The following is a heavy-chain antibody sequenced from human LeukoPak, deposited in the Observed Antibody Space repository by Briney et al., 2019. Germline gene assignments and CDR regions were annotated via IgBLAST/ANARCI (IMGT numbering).Heavy chain of an antibody. CDR2: IYYSGST. J-gene: IGHJ2*01. CDR3: ARVTQKLERIAVARTSEWRANWYFDL. CDR1: GDSISSSSYY. V-gene: IGHV4-39*07. D-gene: IGHD6-19*01. Sequence: PSETLSLTCTVSGDSISSSSYYWGWIRQPPGKGLEWIGSIYYSGSTNYNPSLKRRVTMSVDTSQNQFFLKVNSVTAADTAVYYCARVTQKLERIAVARTSEWRANWYFDLWGRGTLVTVSS.